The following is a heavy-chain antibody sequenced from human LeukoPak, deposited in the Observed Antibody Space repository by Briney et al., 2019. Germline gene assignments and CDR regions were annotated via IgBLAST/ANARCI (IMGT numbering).Heavy chain of an antibody. J-gene: IGHJ6*02. Sequence: SVKVSCKASGGTFSSYAISWVRQAPGQGLEWMGRIIPILGIANYAQKFQGRVTITADKSTSTAYMELSSLRSEDTAVYYCARGGGILTGYYIGYYGMDVWGQGTTVTVSS. CDR2: IIPILGIA. CDR1: GGTFSSYA. V-gene: IGHV1-69*04. D-gene: IGHD3-9*01. CDR3: ARGGGILTGYYIGYYGMDV.